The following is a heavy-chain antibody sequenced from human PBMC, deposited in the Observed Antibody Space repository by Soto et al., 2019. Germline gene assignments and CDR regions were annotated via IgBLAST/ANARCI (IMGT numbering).Heavy chain of an antibody. Sequence: PGGSLRLSCAASGFTFSSYSMNCVRQAPGKGLEWVSSISSSSSYIYYADSVKGRFTISRDNAKNSLYLQMNSLRAEDTAVYYCARDGSGWQRWVFDYWGQGTLVTVSS. CDR2: ISSSSSYI. CDR3: ARDGSGWQRWVFDY. J-gene: IGHJ4*02. CDR1: GFTFSSYS. D-gene: IGHD6-19*01. V-gene: IGHV3-21*01.